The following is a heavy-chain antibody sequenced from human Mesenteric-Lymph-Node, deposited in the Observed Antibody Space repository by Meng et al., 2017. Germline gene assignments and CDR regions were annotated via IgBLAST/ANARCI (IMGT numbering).Heavy chain of an antibody. J-gene: IGHJ4*02. Sequence: GLLAEAAHARVKPSGTRSLSGAGNSGSPSGAYWHWLRQPPGKGLELIGEIIHGGSPSYNPSLKSRVTISIDTSKNQLSLMLSSVTAADTAVYYCARRPTGIDYWGQGTLVTVSS. D-gene: IGHD2-8*02. CDR1: SGSPSGAY. V-gene: IGHV4-34*12. CDR3: ARRPTGIDY. CDR2: IIHGGSP.